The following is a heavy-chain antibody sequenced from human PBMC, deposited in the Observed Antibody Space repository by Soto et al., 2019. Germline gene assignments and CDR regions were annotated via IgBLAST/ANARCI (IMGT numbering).Heavy chain of an antibody. CDR3: ARDAAEYYFDY. J-gene: IGHJ4*02. Sequence: QVQLKESGPGLVKPSQTLSLTCTVSGGSISSGGQYWSWIRQHPGKGLEWIGYIYDSGSTYYNPSLRSRVTISGDTSKKQFSLKLRSVTAADTAVYYCARDAAEYYFDYWGQGTLVTVSS. D-gene: IGHD6-25*01. CDR2: IYDSGST. V-gene: IGHV4-31*03. CDR1: GGSISSGGQY.